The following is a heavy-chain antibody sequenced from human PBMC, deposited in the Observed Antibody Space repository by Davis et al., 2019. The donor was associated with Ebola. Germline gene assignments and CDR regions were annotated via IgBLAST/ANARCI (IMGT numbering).Heavy chain of an antibody. CDR1: GYTFTRYA. J-gene: IGHJ4*02. CDR3: ARVDYDILTGYIDY. V-gene: IGHV7-4-1*02. Sequence: ASVKVSCKASGYTFTRYAMNWVRQAPGQGLEWMGWINTNTGNPTYAQGFTGRFVFSLDTSVSTAYLQISSLKAEDTAVYYCARVDYDILTGYIDYWCQGTLVTVSS. CDR2: INTNTGNP. D-gene: IGHD3-9*01.